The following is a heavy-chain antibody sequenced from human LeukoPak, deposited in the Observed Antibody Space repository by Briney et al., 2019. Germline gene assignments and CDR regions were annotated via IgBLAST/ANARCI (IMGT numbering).Heavy chain of an antibody. Sequence: SETLSLTCTVSGGSISSGGYYWSWIRQHPGKGLEWIGYTYYSGSTYYNPSLKSRVTISVDTFKNQFSLKLSSVTAADTAVYYCARMGGQPQHWGQGTLVTVSS. J-gene: IGHJ1*01. V-gene: IGHV4-31*03. CDR3: ARMGGQPQH. CDR1: GGSISSGGYY. CDR2: TYYSGST. D-gene: IGHD3-16*01.